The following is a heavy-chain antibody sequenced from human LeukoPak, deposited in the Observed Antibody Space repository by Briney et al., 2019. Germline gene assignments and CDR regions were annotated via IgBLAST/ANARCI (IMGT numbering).Heavy chain of an antibody. CDR1: GFTFSSFS. CDR2: ISSGGSTT. V-gene: IGHV3-48*03. Sequence: GGSLRLSCAASGFTFSSFSFNWVRQAPGKGLEWVSYISSGGSTTYYAGSVKGRFTVSRDNAKNSLYLQMNSLRAEDTAVYYCARDHMGYDYWGQGTLVTVSS. J-gene: IGHJ4*02. CDR3: ARDHMGYDY. D-gene: IGHD1-26*01.